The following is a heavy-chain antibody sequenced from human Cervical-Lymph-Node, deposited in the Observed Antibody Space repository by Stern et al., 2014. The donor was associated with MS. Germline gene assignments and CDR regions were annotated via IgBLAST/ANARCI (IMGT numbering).Heavy chain of an antibody. Sequence: VHLVESGGGVVQPGRSLTLSCAASGFTFSRFDMHWVRQAPRKGLGWVAIISYDGTDQDYADSVKRRFTISRDNSKNILYLPMKSLRGEDTAVYYGAKWTSWCVAIVTIAEGSAALDRWGQGTMVTVSS. D-gene: IGHD2-8*02. J-gene: IGHJ3*01. CDR2: ISYDGTDQ. CDR3: AKWTSWCVAIVTIAEGSAALDR. V-gene: IGHV3-30*18. CDR1: GFTFSRFD.